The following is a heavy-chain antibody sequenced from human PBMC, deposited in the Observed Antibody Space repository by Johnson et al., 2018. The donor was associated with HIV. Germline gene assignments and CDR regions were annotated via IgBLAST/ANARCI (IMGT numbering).Heavy chain of an antibody. CDR1: EFTFSSYA. D-gene: IGHD4-17*01. V-gene: IGHV3-23*04. CDR2: ISGGEDDT. J-gene: IGHJ3*02. Sequence: MQLVESGGGLIQPGGSLRLSCAASEFTFSSYAMSWVRQAPGKGLEWVSFISGGEDDTYYADSVKGRFTISRDNSKNTLYLQMNSLRAEDTALYYCVKEASRGTVTQAPDAFDIWGQGTVVTVSS. CDR3: VKEASRGTVTQAPDAFDI.